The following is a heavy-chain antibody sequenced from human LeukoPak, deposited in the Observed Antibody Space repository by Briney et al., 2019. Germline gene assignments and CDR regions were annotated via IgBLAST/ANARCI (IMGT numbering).Heavy chain of an antibody. CDR2: IKQDGSEK. D-gene: IGHD5-18*01. CDR3: ARPGWIQQFDY. CDR1: GFTFSIYW. Sequence: PGGSLRLSCAASGFTFSIYWMSWVRQAPGKGLEWVANIKQDGSEKYYVDSVKGRFTISRDNAKNSLYLQMNSLRAEDTAVYYCARPGWIQQFDYWGQGTLVTVSS. V-gene: IGHV3-7*01. J-gene: IGHJ4*02.